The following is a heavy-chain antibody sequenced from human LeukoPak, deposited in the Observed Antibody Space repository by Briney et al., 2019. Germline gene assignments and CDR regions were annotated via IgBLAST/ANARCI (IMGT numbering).Heavy chain of an antibody. CDR1: GGTFSSYA. CDR2: INPNTGGT. D-gene: IGHD1-26*01. V-gene: IGHV1-2*06. CDR3: AKVRYAGSYWDY. J-gene: IGHJ4*02. Sequence: ASVKVSCKASGGTFSSYAISWVRQAPGQGLEWMGRINPNTGGTNYAQKFQGRVTMTGDTSISTAYMELSRLTSDDTAVYYCAKVRYAGSYWDYWGQGTPVTVSS.